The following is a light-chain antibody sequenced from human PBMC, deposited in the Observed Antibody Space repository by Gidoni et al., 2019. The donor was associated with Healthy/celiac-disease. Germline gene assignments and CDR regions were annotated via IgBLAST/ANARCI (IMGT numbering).Light chain of an antibody. CDR3: QQYDNLLPLT. CDR1: EDISNY. CDR2: DAS. V-gene: IGKV1-33*01. Sequence: IQRAQSPPSLSASVGDRVTITCQASEDISNYLNWYQQKPGKAPKLLIYDASNLETGVPSRFSGSGSGTDFTFTISSLQPEDIATYYCQQYDNLLPLTFGGGTKVEIK. J-gene: IGKJ4*01.